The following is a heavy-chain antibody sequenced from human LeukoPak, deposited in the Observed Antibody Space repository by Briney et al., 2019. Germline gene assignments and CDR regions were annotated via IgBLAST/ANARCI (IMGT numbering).Heavy chain of an antibody. CDR2: ISSSSSYI. CDR3: ARVLVAGTGEYYFDY. V-gene: IGHV3-21*01. J-gene: IGHJ4*02. Sequence: AGGSLRLSCAASGFTFSSYSMNWVRQAPGKGLEWVSSISSSSSYICYADSVKGRFTISRDNAKNSLYLQMNSLRAGDTAVYYCARVLVAGTGEYYFDYWGQGTLVTVSS. D-gene: IGHD6-19*01. CDR1: GFTFSSYS.